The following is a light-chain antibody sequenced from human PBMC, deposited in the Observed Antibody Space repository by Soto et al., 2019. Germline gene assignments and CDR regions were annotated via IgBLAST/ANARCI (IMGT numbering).Light chain of an antibody. Sequence: LTQPPSVSGAPGQRVTISCTGSSSDIGAGYHVHWYQQLPGTAPKLLIYGNNNRPSGVPDRFSGSKSGTSASLAITGLQAEDEADYYCQSYDSSLSGAVFGGGTKLTVL. CDR3: QSYDSSLSGAV. J-gene: IGLJ3*02. CDR1: SSDIGAGYH. V-gene: IGLV1-40*01. CDR2: GNN.